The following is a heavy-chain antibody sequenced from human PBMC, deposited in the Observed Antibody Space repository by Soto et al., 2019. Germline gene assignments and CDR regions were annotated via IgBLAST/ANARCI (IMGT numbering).Heavy chain of an antibody. J-gene: IGHJ4*02. D-gene: IGHD4-17*01. CDR2: INHSGST. Sequence: SETLSLTCAVYGGSFSGYYWSWIRQPPGKGLEWIGEINHSGSTNYNPSLKSRVTISVDTSKNQFSLKLSSVTAADTAVYYCARGALKLFFNYGDSIPYYFDYWGQGTLVTVSS. V-gene: IGHV4-34*01. CDR3: ARGALKLFFNYGDSIPYYFDY. CDR1: GGSFSGYY.